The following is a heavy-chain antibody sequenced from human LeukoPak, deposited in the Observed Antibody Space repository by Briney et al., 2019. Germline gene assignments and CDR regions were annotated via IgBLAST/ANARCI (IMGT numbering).Heavy chain of an antibody. CDR3: ARQGPTWPFDY. D-gene: IGHD5-24*01. J-gene: IGHJ4*02. CDR2: TYYRSKWYN. Sequence: SQTLSLTCAISGDSVSSNSAAWNWIRQSPSSGLEWLGRTYYRSKWYNEYTVSVKSRISINPDTSKNQFSLQLNSVTPEDTAVYYCARQGPTWPFDYWGQGTLVTVSS. V-gene: IGHV6-1*01. CDR1: GDSVSSNSAA.